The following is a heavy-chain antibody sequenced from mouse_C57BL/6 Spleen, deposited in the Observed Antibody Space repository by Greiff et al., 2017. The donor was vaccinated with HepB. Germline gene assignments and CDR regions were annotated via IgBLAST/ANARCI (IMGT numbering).Heavy chain of an antibody. J-gene: IGHJ2*01. D-gene: IGHD2-5*01. CDR3: ARDYYSNSLDY. CDR2: ISYDGSN. Sequence: EVQLQQSGPGLVKPSQSLSLTCSVTGYSITSGYYWNWIRQFPGNKLEWMGYISYDGSNNYNPSLKNRISITRDTSKNQFFLKLNSVTTEDTATYYCARDYYSNSLDYWGQGTTLTVSS. CDR1: GYSITSGYY. V-gene: IGHV3-6*01.